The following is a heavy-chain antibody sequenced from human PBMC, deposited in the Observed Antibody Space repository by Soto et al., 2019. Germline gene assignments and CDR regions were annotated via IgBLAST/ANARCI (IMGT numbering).Heavy chain of an antibody. CDR3: ATGGERDYYDHSGWR. J-gene: IGHJ1*01. CDR2: IIPMFGTV. V-gene: IGHV1-69*12. Sequence: QVQLVQSGAEVKKPGSSVKVSCKASGGTFSNYALDWVRQAPGQGLEWMGGIIPMFGTVRHAQNFQGRVTITADESTATAYMGLSSLRYEDTAMYYCATGGERDYYDHSGWRWGQGTLVTVSS. D-gene: IGHD3-22*01. CDR1: GGTFSNYA.